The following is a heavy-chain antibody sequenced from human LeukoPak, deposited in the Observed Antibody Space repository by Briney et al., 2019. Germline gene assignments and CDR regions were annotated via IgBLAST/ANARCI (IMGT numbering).Heavy chain of an antibody. V-gene: IGHV1-24*01. D-gene: IGHD3-10*01. CDR1: GYTLTELS. CDR2: FDPEDGET. Sequence: ASVKVSCKVSGYTLTELSMHWVRQAPGKGLEWMGGFDPEDGETIYAQKFQGRVTMTEDTSTDTAYMELSSLRSEDTAVYYCATDSRLTMVRGAVNWFDPWGQGTLVTVSS. CDR3: ATDSRLTMVRGAVNWFDP. J-gene: IGHJ5*02.